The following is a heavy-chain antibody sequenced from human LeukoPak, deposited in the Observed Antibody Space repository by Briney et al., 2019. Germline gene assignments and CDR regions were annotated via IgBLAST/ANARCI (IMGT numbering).Heavy chain of an antibody. CDR1: GYTFTSYD. Sequence: ASVKVSCKASGYTFTSYDINWVRQATGQGLEWMGWMNPNSGNTGYAQKFQGRVTMTRNTSISTAYMELSSLRSEDTAVYYCARGSSSPGGFDPWGQGTLVTVSS. CDR2: MNPNSGNT. J-gene: IGHJ5*02. CDR3: ARGSSSPGGFDP. V-gene: IGHV1-8*01. D-gene: IGHD6-13*01.